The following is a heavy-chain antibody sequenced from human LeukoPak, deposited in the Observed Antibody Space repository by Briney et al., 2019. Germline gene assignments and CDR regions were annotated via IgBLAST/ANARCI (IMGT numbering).Heavy chain of an antibody. CDR1: GYTFTGYC. CDR3: AREYSSSPVNGGIDY. Sequence: ASVKVSCKASGYTFTGYCMHWVRQAPGQGLEWMGWINPNSGGTNYAQKFQGWVTMTRDTSISTAYMELSRLRSDDTAVYYCAREYSSSPVNGGIDYWGQGTLVTVSS. J-gene: IGHJ4*02. V-gene: IGHV1-2*04. CDR2: INPNSGGT. D-gene: IGHD6-6*01.